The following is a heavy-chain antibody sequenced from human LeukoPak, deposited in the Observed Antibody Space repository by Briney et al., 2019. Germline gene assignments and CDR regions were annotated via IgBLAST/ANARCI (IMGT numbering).Heavy chain of an antibody. CDR3: ARDFIRLSFDY. Sequence: GRSLRLSCAASGFTLSSYWMGWVRQAPGKGLEWVANIKQDGQEKYYVDSVKGRSTISRDNAKNSLYLPMNSLREEDTAVYYCARDFIRLSFDYWGQGILVTVSS. J-gene: IGHJ4*02. CDR2: IKQDGQEK. D-gene: IGHD3-16*01. V-gene: IGHV3-7*01. CDR1: GFTLSSYW.